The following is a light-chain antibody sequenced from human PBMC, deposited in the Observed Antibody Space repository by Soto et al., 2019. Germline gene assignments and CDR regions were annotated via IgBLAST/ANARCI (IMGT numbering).Light chain of an antibody. CDR1: SSDVGGYHY. CDR3: SSYTSISTDV. Sequence: QSALTQPASVSGSPGQSITISCTGTSSDVGGYHYVSWYQQHPGKAPKLMIYDVSNRPSGVSTRFSGSKSGNTASLAISGLQAEDEADYYCSSYTSISTDVFGTGTKLTVL. V-gene: IGLV2-14*01. CDR2: DVS. J-gene: IGLJ1*01.